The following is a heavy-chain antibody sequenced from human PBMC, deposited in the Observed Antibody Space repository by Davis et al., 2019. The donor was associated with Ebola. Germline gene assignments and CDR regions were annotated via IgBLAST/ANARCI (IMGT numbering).Heavy chain of an antibody. Sequence: ASVKVSCKASGYTFTSYYMHWVRQAPGQGLEWMGIINPSGGSTSYAQKFQGRVTMTRDTSTSTVYMELSSLRSEDTAVYYCARVQTDPHPLMTTVTPGAFDIWGQGTMVTVSS. V-gene: IGHV1-46*01. CDR1: GYTFTSYY. CDR2: INPSGGST. CDR3: ARVQTDPHPLMTTVTPGAFDI. J-gene: IGHJ3*02. D-gene: IGHD4-17*01.